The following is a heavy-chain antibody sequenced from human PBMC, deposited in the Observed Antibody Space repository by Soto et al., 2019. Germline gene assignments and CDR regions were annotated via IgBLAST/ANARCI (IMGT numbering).Heavy chain of an antibody. J-gene: IGHJ5*02. CDR1: GYTFSSYG. CDR2: ISAYNSNT. D-gene: IGHD1-26*01. Sequence: ASVKVSCKASGYTFSSYGINWVRQAPGQGLEWMGWISAYNSNTNYAQKFQGRVTMTTDTSTTTAYMELSSLRSDDTAVYYCARNTGATINWFDPWGQGTQVTVSS. CDR3: ARNTGATINWFDP. V-gene: IGHV1-18*01.